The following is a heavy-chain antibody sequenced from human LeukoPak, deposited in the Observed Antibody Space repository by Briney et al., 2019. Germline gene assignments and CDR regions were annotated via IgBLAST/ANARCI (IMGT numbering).Heavy chain of an antibody. D-gene: IGHD3-22*01. CDR1: GGSVSSGSYY. CDR2: IYYSGST. V-gene: IGHV4-61*01. CDR3: ARDLYDSGSDY. Sequence: SETLSLTCTVSGGSVSSGSYYWSWLRQPPGKGLEWIGYIYYSGSTNYNPSLKSRVTISVDTSKNQFSLKLSSVTAADTAVYYCARDLYDSGSDYWGQGTLVTVSS. J-gene: IGHJ4*02.